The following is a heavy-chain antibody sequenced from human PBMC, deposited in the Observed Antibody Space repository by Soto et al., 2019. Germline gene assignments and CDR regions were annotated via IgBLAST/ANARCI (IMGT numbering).Heavy chain of an antibody. CDR3: ARALGSCTNGGVCYCSYYYYGMDV. D-gene: IGHD2-8*01. Sequence: QVQLVESGGGLVKPGGSLRLSCAASGFTFSDYYMSWIRQAPGKGLEWVSYISSSGSTKYYADSVKGRFTISRDNAKNSLHLQMNSLRAEDTAVYYCARALGSCTNGGVCYCSYYYYGMDVWGQGTTVTVSS. V-gene: IGHV3-11*01. CDR2: ISSSGSTK. CDR1: GFTFSDYY. J-gene: IGHJ6*02.